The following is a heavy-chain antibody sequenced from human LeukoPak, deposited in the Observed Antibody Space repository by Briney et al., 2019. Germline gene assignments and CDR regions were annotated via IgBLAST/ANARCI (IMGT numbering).Heavy chain of an antibody. CDR2: IFGSRDSI. D-gene: IGHD4-11*01. V-gene: IGHV3-21*06. Sequence: PGGSLRLSCAASGFTFSSYAMSWVRQAPGKRLEWVSSIFGSRDSISYANSVKGRFTISRDNAENSLYLQMDSLRVEDTAVYYCTRGMDHINYAWFDPWGQGTLVIVSS. CDR3: TRGMDHINYAWFDP. J-gene: IGHJ5*02. CDR1: GFTFSSYA.